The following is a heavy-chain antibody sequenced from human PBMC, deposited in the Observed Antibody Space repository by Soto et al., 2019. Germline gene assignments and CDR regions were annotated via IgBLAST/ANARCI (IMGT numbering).Heavy chain of an antibody. V-gene: IGHV3-53*01. CDR2: LYSGGTT. CDR3: ARGLYDSGSFYFDF. D-gene: IGHD3-10*01. J-gene: IGHJ4*02. Sequence: EVQLVESGGGLIQPGGSLRRSCAASGFNFIRNYSSWVHQAPVKGLEWVSILYSGGTTYSADSVKGRFTISIDTSENTLYLQMSSLRAADTAVYYCARGLYDSGSFYFDFWGQGTLVTVSS. CDR1: GFNFIRNY.